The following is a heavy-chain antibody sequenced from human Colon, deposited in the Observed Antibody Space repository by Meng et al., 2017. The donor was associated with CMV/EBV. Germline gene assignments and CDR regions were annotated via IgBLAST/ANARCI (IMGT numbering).Heavy chain of an antibody. D-gene: IGHD3-22*01. CDR2: ISSSGNVM. V-gene: IGHV3-11*04. CDR1: DFIFSDFQ. CDR3: AREGDFYDSDGYSYYFDY. J-gene: IGHJ4*02. Sequence: GESLKISCAASDFIFSDFQMSWVRQAPGKGLEWVAYISSSGNVMHYADSVKGRFTISRDNAKNSLSLQMNSLRAEDTAIYFCAREGDFYDSDGYSYYFDYWGPGRLVTVSS.